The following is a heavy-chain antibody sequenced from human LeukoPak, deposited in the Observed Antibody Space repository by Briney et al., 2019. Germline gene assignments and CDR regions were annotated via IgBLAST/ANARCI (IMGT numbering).Heavy chain of an antibody. CDR1: GYTFTGHY. D-gene: IGHD6-6*01. J-gene: IGHJ4*02. CDR3: ARDVGWSSSH. CDR2: INPTGGT. Sequence: GASAKVSCKASGYTFTGHYMNWVRLAPGQGLEWMGWINPTGGTTYAQKFQDRVTMTRDTSINTAYMELRGLRSDDTAVYYCARDVGWSSSHWGQGTLVTVSS. V-gene: IGHV1-2*02.